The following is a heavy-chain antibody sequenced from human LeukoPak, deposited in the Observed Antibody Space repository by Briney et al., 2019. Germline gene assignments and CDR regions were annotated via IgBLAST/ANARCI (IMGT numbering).Heavy chain of an antibody. J-gene: IGHJ4*02. V-gene: IGHV1-2*02. CDR1: GYTFTGYY. CDR3: ARRYYDSSGVDY. D-gene: IGHD3-22*01. Sequence: ASVKVSCKASGYTFTGYYMHWVRQAPGQGLEWMGWINPNSGGTNYAQKFQGRVTMTRDTSISTAYMELSRLRSDDTAVYYSARRYYDSSGVDYWGQGTLVTVSS. CDR2: INPNSGGT.